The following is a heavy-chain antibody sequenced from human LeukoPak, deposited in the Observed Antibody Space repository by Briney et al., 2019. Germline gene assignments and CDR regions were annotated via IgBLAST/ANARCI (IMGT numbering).Heavy chain of an antibody. J-gene: IGHJ6*02. V-gene: IGHV3-30*18. CDR2: ISYDGSNK. CDR1: GFTFSGYG. CDR3: AKDVSSWYDFGYYYYGMDV. D-gene: IGHD6-13*01. Sequence: PGGSLRLSCAASGFTFSGYGMHWVRQAPGKGLEWVAVISYDGSNKYYADSVKGRFTISRDNSKNTLYLQMNSLRAEDTAVYYCAKDVSSWYDFGYYYYGMDVWGQGTTVTVSS.